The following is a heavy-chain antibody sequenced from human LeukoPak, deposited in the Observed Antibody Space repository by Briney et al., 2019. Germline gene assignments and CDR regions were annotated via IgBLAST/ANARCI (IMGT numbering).Heavy chain of an antibody. D-gene: IGHD6-6*01. Sequence: GGSLRLSCAASGFTFTTYWMTWIRQAPGKGLEWVSHISTTGSTIYYADSVKGRFTISRDNAKNSLYLQMNSLRAEDTAVYYCASGLVPDYWGQGTLVTVSS. CDR2: ISTTGSTI. J-gene: IGHJ4*02. CDR3: ASGLVPDY. V-gene: IGHV3-11*04. CDR1: GFTFTTYW.